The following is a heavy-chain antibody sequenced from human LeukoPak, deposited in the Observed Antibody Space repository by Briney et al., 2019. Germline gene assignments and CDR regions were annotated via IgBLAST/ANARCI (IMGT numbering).Heavy chain of an antibody. Sequence: SETLSLTCTVSGGSVSTSDYYWGWIRQSPVKGLEWIADVFYTGKTNYNPSLMGRATISIDTSNNQFSLKLTYVTAADSAVYYCARVFDSCGQGTLVTVSS. CDR3: ARVFDS. V-gene: IGHV4-39*07. J-gene: IGHJ4*02. CDR1: GGSVSTSDYY. CDR2: VFYTGKT.